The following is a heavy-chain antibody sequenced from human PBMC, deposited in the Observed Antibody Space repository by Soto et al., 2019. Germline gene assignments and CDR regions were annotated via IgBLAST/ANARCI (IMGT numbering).Heavy chain of an antibody. CDR1: GFTFNNYA. V-gene: IGHV3-23*01. CDR3: ARDKDWAFDY. D-gene: IGHD3-9*01. J-gene: IGHJ4*02. CDR2: IGGSGDWT. Sequence: PGGSLRLSCAASGFTFNNYAMSWVRQAPGKGLEWVSAIGGSGDWTYYADSVKGRFTISRDNSKNTLSLQMISLRAEDTAVYYCARDKDWAFDYWGQGTLVTVS.